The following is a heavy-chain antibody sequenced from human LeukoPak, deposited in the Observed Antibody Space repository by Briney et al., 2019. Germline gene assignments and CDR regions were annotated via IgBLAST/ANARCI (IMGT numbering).Heavy chain of an antibody. CDR2: IYYSGSA. CDR3: ARSIAVAGTYWFDP. CDR1: GGSIRSSSYY. J-gene: IGHJ5*02. D-gene: IGHD6-19*01. Sequence: SETLSLTCTVSGGSIRSSSYYWGWIRQPPGKGLEWIGSIYYSGSAYYNPSLKSPVTISVDTSKKQFSLKLSSVTAADTAVYYCARSIAVAGTYWFDPWGQGTLVTVSS. V-gene: IGHV4-39*07.